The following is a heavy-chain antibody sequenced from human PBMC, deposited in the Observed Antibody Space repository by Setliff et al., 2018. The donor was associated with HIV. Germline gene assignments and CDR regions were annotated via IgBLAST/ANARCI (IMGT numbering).Heavy chain of an antibody. CDR3: VRHGYYYDFIDI. CDR1: GVSISDHY. CDR2: IYTSGNT. V-gene: IGHV4-4*09. J-gene: IGHJ3*02. Sequence: SETLSLTCFVSGVSISDHYWGWIRQPPGKGLEWIGCIYTSGNTNYDPSLKSRVTISVDTSKNQFSLKLASMTAADTAVYFCVRHGYYYDFIDIWGQGTVVTVSS. D-gene: IGHD3-22*01.